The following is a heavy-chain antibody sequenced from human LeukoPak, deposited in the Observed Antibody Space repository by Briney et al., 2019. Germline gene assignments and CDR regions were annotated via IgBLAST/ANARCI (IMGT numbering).Heavy chain of an antibody. J-gene: IGHJ5*02. V-gene: IGHV4-59*12. CDR2: IYYSGST. CDR3: ARERAITMVRGVIPKNWFDP. D-gene: IGHD3-10*01. CDR1: GGSISSYY. Sequence: SGTLSLTCTVSGGSISSYYWSWIRQPPGKGLEWIGYIYYSGSTNYNPSLKSRVTISVDTSKNQFSLKLSSVTAADTAVYYCARERAITMVRGVIPKNWFDPWGQGTLVTVSS.